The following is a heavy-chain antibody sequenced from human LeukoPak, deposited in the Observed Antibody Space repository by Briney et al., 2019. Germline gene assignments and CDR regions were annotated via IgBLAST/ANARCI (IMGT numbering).Heavy chain of an antibody. CDR3: ARDVYGDYGGAYYYYMDV. D-gene: IGHD4-17*01. CDR2: INHSGST. J-gene: IGHJ6*03. Sequence: SETLSLTCAVYGGSFSGYYWSWIRQPPGKGLEWIGEINHSGSTNYNPSLKSRVTISVDTSKNQFSLKLSSVTAADTAVYYCARDVYGDYGGAYYYYMDVWGKGTTVTVSS. CDR1: GGSFSGYY. V-gene: IGHV4-34*01.